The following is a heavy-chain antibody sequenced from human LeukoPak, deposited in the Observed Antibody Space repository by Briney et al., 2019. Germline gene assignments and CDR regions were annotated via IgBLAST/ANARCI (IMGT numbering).Heavy chain of an antibody. CDR1: GGSISSSNW. CDR2: IYYSGST. CDR3: ARANYDYVWGSYDYYYYYMDV. J-gene: IGHJ6*03. D-gene: IGHD3-16*01. Sequence: PSETLSLTCAVSGGSISSSNWWSWVRQPPGKGLEWIGYIYYSGSTNYDPSLKSRVTISVDTSKNQFSLKLSSVTAADTAVYYCARANYDYVWGSYDYYYYYMDVWGKGTTVTISS. V-gene: IGHV4-4*02.